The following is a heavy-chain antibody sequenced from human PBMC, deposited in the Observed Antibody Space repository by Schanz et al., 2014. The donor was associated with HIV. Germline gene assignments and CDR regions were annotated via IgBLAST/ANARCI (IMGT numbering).Heavy chain of an antibody. Sequence: QVQLVQSGAEVKKPGSSVKVSCKASGGTFMTYAISWVRQAPGQGLEWMGGIIPIFGTTNYAQKFQGRVTITADESTNTAYMELRSLRSDDTAVYYCARGRSSAWYDYWGPGTLVTVSS. CDR1: GGTFMTYA. J-gene: IGHJ4*02. D-gene: IGHD6-13*01. CDR3: ARGRSSAWYDY. CDR2: IIPIFGTT. V-gene: IGHV1-69*01.